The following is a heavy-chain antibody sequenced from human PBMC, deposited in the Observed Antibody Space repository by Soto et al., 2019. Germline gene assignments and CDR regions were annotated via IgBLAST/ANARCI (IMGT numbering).Heavy chain of an antibody. CDR1: GFTFRTYG. V-gene: IGHV3-33*06. CDR2: IWYDASNK. CDR3: AKGASTTVFAFNDY. J-gene: IGHJ4*02. Sequence: VQLVESGGGVVQPGRSLRLSCAASGFTFRTYGMYWVRQAPGKGLEWVAVIWYDASNKYYADSVKGRFTISRDNSENTLYLQMNSLRAEDTAVYYCAKGASTTVFAFNDYWGQGTLVTVSS. D-gene: IGHD4-17*01.